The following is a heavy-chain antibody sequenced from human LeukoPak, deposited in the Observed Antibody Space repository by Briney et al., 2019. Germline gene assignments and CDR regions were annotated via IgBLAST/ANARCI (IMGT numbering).Heavy chain of an antibody. D-gene: IGHD3-3*02. Sequence: GGSLRLSCAASGFTITNARMGWVRQAPGKGLEWVGLIKSKIDGRTTDFAAPVKGRFTISIDDSKHTMFLQMNSLKSEDTGVYYCTTGYGHSDFDCWGQGTLVTVSS. CDR1: GFTITNAR. J-gene: IGHJ4*02. V-gene: IGHV3-15*01. CDR3: TTGYGHSDFDC. CDR2: IKSKIDGRTT.